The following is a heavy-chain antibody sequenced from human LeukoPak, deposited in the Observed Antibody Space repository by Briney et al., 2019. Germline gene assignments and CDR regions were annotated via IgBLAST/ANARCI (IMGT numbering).Heavy chain of an antibody. CDR2: IIPILGIA. J-gene: IGHJ4*02. CDR3: AREHSSSWDQSDY. CDR1: GGTFSSYA. Sequence: GASVKVSCKASGGTFSSYAISWVRQAPGQGLEWMGRIIPILGIANYAQKFQGRVTITADKSTSTAYMELSSLRSEDTAVYYCAREHSSSWDQSDYWGQGTLVTVSS. V-gene: IGHV1-69*04. D-gene: IGHD6-13*01.